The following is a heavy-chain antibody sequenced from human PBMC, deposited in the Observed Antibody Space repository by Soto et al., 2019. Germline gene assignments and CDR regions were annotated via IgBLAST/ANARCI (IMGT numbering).Heavy chain of an antibody. CDR3: ARGGSGYVWFNEY. CDR2: IISVFGTA. Sequence: QEQLVQSGAEVKKSGSSVKVSCKDTGGLFSSYAVSWVRQAPGQGLEWMGGIISVFGTAYYAQKFQGRVTITADESTNTAYMELSSLRSEDTAMYYCARGGSGYVWFNEYWGQGTLVAVSP. D-gene: IGHD3-22*01. V-gene: IGHV1-69*01. CDR1: GGLFSSYA. J-gene: IGHJ4*02.